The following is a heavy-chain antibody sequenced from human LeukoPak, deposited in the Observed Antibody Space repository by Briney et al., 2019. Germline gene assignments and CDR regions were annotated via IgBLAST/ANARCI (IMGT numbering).Heavy chain of an antibody. J-gene: IGHJ4*02. CDR3: ARGGAPYGDYLPHFDY. Sequence: SETLSLTCTVSGGSISSSSYYWGWIRQPPGKGLEWIGSINYSGTTYYSPSLKSRVTISVDTSKNQFSLKLSSVTAADTAVYYCARGGAPYGDYLPHFDYWGQGTLVTVSS. D-gene: IGHD4-17*01. CDR2: INYSGTT. V-gene: IGHV4-39*07. CDR1: GGSISSSSYY.